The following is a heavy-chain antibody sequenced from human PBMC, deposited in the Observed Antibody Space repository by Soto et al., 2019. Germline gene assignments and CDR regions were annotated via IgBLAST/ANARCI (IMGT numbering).Heavy chain of an antibody. J-gene: IGHJ6*03. CDR3: ARIKIVGILTYYMDV. V-gene: IGHV4-39*01. D-gene: IGHD3-3*01. CDR1: GDSISTSSSYY. Sequence: QLQLQESGPGLVKPVETLSLSCTVSGDSISTSSSYYWGWIRQPPGKGLEWIANMYYSGSTYYNPSLKSRVTISLETSKNQFSLKLSSVTAADTAVYYCARIKIVGILTYYMDVWGKGTTVTVSS. CDR2: MYYSGST.